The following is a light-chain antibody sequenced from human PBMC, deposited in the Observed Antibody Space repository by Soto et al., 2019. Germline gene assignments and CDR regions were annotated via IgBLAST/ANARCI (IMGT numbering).Light chain of an antibody. CDR1: ALPKQY. J-gene: IGLJ2*01. CDR3: QSADSRGVV. V-gene: IGLV3-25*03. CDR2: KDS. Sequence: SYELTQPPSVSVSPGQTARITCSGDALPKQYAYWYQQKPGHAPVLVIYKDSERPSGIPERFSGASSGTTVTLTISGVQAEDEADYYCQSADSRGVVFGGGTKLTVL.